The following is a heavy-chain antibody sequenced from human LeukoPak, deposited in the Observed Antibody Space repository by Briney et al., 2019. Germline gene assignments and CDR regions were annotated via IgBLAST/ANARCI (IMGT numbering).Heavy chain of an antibody. CDR3: ARDRLVWKEGMHAFDI. Sequence: SETLSLTCSVSGGSISSYYWSWIRQPPGKGLEWIGYIYYSGNTKYNPSLKSRVTISVDTSKNQFSLKLSSVTAADTAVYYRARDRLVWKEGMHAFDIWGQGTKVTVSS. CDR1: GGSISSYY. D-gene: IGHD1-1*01. CDR2: IYYSGNT. V-gene: IGHV4-59*01. J-gene: IGHJ3*02.